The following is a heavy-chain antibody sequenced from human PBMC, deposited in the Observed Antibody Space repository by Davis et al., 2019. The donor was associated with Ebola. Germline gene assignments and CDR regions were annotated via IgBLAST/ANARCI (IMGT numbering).Heavy chain of an antibody. CDR2: IYHSGST. CDR1: GGSISSSNW. D-gene: IGHD3-22*01. CDR3: ARITMIVVVITRYYYMDV. V-gene: IGHV4-4*02. J-gene: IGHJ6*03. Sequence: PGGSLRLSCAVSGGSISSSNWWSWVRQPPGKGLEWIGEIYHSGSTNYNPSLKSRVTISVDTSKNQFSLKLSSVTAADTAVYYCARITMIVVVITRYYYMDVWGKGTTVTVSS.